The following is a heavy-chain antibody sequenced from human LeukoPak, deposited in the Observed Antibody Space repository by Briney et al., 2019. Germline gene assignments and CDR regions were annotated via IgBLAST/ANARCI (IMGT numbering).Heavy chain of an antibody. D-gene: IGHD2-15*01. J-gene: IGHJ3*02. CDR2: IYDSGSA. Sequence: PSETLSLTCTVSGASIRSGDYYWSWIRQPPGKGLEWIGYIYDSGSAYYNPSLKSRITISVETSENRFSLKLSSVTATDTAVYYCARDCSGGSCYGAFDIWGQGTMVTVSS. V-gene: IGHV4-30-4*01. CDR3: ARDCSGGSCYGAFDI. CDR1: GASIRSGDYY.